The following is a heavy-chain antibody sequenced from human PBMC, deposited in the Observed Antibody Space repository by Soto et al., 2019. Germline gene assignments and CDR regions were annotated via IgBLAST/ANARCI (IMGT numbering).Heavy chain of an antibody. Sequence: PSETLSLTCTVSGGSISSSSYYWGWLRQPPGKGLEWIGSIYYSGSTYYNPSLKSRVTISVDTSKNQFSLKLSSVTAADTAVYYCARGEYSGYDFDYWGQGTLVTVS. V-gene: IGHV4-39*01. CDR3: ARGEYSGYDFDY. CDR2: IYYSGST. J-gene: IGHJ4*02. D-gene: IGHD5-12*01. CDR1: GGSISSSSYY.